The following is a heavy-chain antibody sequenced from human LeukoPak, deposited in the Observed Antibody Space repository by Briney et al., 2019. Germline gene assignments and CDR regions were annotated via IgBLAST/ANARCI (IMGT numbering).Heavy chain of an antibody. Sequence: TGGSLRLSCAASGFTFSSYGMHWVREAPGRGVEWVAVIWYYGSNKYYADSVKGRFTISRDNSKNTLYLQMNSLRAEDTAVYYCARPYYDSSGYYYWGNAFDIWGQGTMVTVSS. J-gene: IGHJ3*02. CDR1: GFTFSSYG. CDR2: IWYYGSNK. V-gene: IGHV3-33*01. D-gene: IGHD3-22*01. CDR3: ARPYYDSSGYYYWGNAFDI.